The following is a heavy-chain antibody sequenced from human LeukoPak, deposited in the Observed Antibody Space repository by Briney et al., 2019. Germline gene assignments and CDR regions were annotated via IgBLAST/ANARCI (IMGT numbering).Heavy chain of an antibody. V-gene: IGHV3-23*01. CDR3: AKRWSYIDF. CDR1: GFTFTSCA. J-gene: IGHJ4*02. CDR2: ISAGGGST. D-gene: IGHD4-23*01. Sequence: PGGSLRLSCAASGFTFTSCAMSWVRQAPGKGLEWVSSISAGGGSTYYADSVKGRLTISRDNLKNTLHLQMDSLRAEDTAVYYCAKRWSYIDFWGQGTLVTVSP.